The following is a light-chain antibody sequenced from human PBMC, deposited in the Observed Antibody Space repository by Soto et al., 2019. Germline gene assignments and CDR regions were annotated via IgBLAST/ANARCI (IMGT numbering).Light chain of an antibody. CDR1: QSVSSTY. CDR3: HQRQSWPRT. J-gene: IGKJ1*01. CDR2: GAS. V-gene: IGKV3-20*01. Sequence: EIVLTQSPGTLSLSPGETATLSCRGSQSVSSTYLAWYQQKPGQAPGLLLYGASNRASGIPDRFAGSGSGTDFTLTISRLEPEDFAIYYCHQRQSWPRTFGQGTKVDIK.